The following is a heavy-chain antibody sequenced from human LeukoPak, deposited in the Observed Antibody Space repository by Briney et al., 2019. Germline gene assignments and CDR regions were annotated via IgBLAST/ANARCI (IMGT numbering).Heavy chain of an antibody. CDR2: MNPNSGNT. CDR1: GYTFTSYD. V-gene: IGHV1-8*01. D-gene: IGHD3-22*01. J-gene: IGHJ5*02. Sequence: ASVKVSCKGAGYTFTSYDINWLRQPTGQGLEWMGRMNPNSGNTGYAQKFLARVTMTRNTSISTAYMELSSLRSEDTAVYYCARGGGFYYDSSGSNWFDPWGQGTLVTVSS. CDR3: ARGGGFYYDSSGSNWFDP.